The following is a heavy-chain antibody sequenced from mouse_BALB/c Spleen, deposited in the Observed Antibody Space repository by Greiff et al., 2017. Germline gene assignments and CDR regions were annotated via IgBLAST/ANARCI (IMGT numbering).Heavy chain of an antibody. J-gene: IGHJ2*01. D-gene: IGHD1-2*01. CDR1: GDSITSGY. V-gene: IGHV3-8*02. Sequence: EVQVVESGPSLVKPSQTLSLTCSVTGDSITSGYWNWIRKFPGNKLEYMGYISYSGSTYYNPSLKSRISITRDTSKNQYYLQLNSVTTEDTATYYCARRIHYYGYIDYWGQGTTLTVSS. CDR3: ARRIHYYGYIDY. CDR2: ISYSGST.